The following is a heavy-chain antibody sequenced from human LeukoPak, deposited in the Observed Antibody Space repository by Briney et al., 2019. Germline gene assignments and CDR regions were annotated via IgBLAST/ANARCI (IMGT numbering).Heavy chain of an antibody. CDR3: ARQLSEWLLYGNWFDP. J-gene: IGHJ5*02. CDR2: IYHSGST. Sequence: SETLSLTCAVSGYSLSSDYYWGWIRHPPGKWLEGNENIYHSGSTYYNPSLKSRVTISFDTSKNQFSLKLSSVTAADTAVYYCARQLSEWLLYGNWFDPWGQGTLVTVSS. CDR1: GYSLSSDYY. V-gene: IGHV4-38-2*01. D-gene: IGHD3-3*01.